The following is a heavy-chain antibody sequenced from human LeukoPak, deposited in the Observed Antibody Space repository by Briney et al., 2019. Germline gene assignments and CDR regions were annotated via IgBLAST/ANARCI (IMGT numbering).Heavy chain of an antibody. D-gene: IGHD2-15*01. V-gene: IGHV1-46*01. CDR3: ARSGLNRFDY. CDR2: ISPSGGST. J-gene: IGHJ4*02. CDR1: GYTFTSNY. Sequence: ASVKVSCKAFGYTFTSNYMHWVRQAPGQGPEWMGVISPSGGSTNYAQKFQGRVTMTRDTSTSTVYMELSSLRSEDTAVYYCARSGLNRFDYWGQGTLVTVSS.